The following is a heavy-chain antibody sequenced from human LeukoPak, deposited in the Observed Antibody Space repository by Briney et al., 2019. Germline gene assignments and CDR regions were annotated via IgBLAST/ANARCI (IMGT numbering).Heavy chain of an antibody. V-gene: IGHV1-24*01. CDR2: FDPEDGET. CDR3: ATFIATYYYGSGSYRFDY. CDR1: GYTLTELS. J-gene: IGHJ4*02. Sequence: ASVTVPCKVSGYTLTELSMHWVRQAPGKGLEWMGGFDPEDGETIYAQKFQGRVTMTEDTSTDTAYMELSSLRSEDTAVYYCATFIATYYYGSGSYRFDYWGQGTLVTVSS. D-gene: IGHD3-10*01.